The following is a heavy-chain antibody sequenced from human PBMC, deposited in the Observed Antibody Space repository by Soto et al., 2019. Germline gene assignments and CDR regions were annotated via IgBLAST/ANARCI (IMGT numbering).Heavy chain of an antibody. CDR1: GGTFSSYT. CDR2: IIPILGIA. Sequence: QVQLVQSGAEVKKPGSSVKVSCKASGGTFSSYTISWVRQAPGQGLEWMGRIIPILGIANYAQKFQGRVTSTADKSTSTASMELSSLRSEDTAVYYCARAQTPGTEDFDYWGQGTLVTVSS. V-gene: IGHV1-69*02. J-gene: IGHJ4*02. CDR3: ARAQTPGTEDFDY. D-gene: IGHD1-1*01.